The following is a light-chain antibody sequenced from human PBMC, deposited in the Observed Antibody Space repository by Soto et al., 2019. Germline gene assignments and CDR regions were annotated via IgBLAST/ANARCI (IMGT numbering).Light chain of an antibody. Sequence: ELVLTQSPCTLSLSPGEGVTLSCRASQSVSGSFLAWYQQKPGQAPRLLISGASTRATGIPDRFSGSGSGTDFTLTITRLEPEDFAVYYCQHYGGSSWTFGQGTKVDIK. V-gene: IGKV3-20*01. CDR1: QSVSGSF. CDR3: QHYGGSSWT. CDR2: GAS. J-gene: IGKJ1*01.